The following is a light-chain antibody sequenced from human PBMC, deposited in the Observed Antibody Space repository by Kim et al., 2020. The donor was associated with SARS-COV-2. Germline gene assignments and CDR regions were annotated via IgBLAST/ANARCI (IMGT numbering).Light chain of an antibody. Sequence: SYELTQPPSVSVAPGQTATIACGGDNLRRQSVHWYQQMPGQAPVVVIEYDSDRPSGIPERISGSKSGNTATLTITSVEAGDEADFYCQLCDDDSDNGVFG. CDR3: QLCDDDSDNGV. V-gene: IGLV3-21*04. CDR2: YDS. CDR1: NLRRQS. J-gene: IGLJ3*02.